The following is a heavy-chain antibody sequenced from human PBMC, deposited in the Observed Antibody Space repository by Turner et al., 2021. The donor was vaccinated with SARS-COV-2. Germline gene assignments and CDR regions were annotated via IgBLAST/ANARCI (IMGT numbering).Heavy chain of an antibody. CDR2: IIPIFGTA. V-gene: IGHV1-69*01. J-gene: IGHJ4*02. Sequence: QVQLVQSGPEVKKAGSSVKVSCKASGGSFSSYGISWVRQAPGQGLEWMGGIIPIFGTANYAQKFQGRVTITADESTSTAYMELSSLRSEDTAVYYCARCLGFDWLFPFDYWGQGTLVTVSS. D-gene: IGHD3-9*01. CDR3: ARCLGFDWLFPFDY. CDR1: GGSFSSYG.